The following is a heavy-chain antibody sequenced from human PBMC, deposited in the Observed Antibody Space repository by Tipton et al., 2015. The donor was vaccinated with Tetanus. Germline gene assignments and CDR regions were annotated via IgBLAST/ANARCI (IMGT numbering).Heavy chain of an antibody. CDR2: IYPGDSET. CDR3: ARLHLRTFASSSGY. CDR1: GYGFATYW. Sequence: QSGPEVKKPGESLKISCKCSGYGFATYWIAWVRQMPGKGLEWMGIIYPGDSETRYSPSFQGHVTMSADKSVNTAYLQWSSLKASDTAIYYCARLHLRTFASSSGYWGQGTMVTVSS. V-gene: IGHV5-51*01. J-gene: IGHJ4*02. D-gene: IGHD6-6*01.